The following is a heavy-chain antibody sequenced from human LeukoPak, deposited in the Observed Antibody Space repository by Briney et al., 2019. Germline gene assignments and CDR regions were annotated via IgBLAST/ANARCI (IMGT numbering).Heavy chain of an antibody. CDR2: ISYDGSNK. Sequence: PGRSLRLSCAASGFTFSSYGMHWVRPAPGKGLEWVAVISYDGSNKYYADSVKGRFTISRDNSKNTLYLQMNSLRAEDTAVYYCAKDLQNWGYYYYYGMDVWGQGTTVTVSS. J-gene: IGHJ6*02. CDR1: GFTFSSYG. CDR3: AKDLQNWGYYYYYGMDV. V-gene: IGHV3-30*18. D-gene: IGHD7-27*01.